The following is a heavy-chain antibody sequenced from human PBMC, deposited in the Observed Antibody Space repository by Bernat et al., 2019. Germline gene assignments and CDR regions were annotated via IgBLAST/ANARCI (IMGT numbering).Heavy chain of an antibody. J-gene: IGHJ4*02. CDR2: IGSTGRST. CDR3: ASIMVAAGLGS. Sequence: EVQLLESGGDLVQPGGSLRLSCEASGFTFSSYPMSWVRQAPGKGLEWVSSIGSTGRSTYYADSVKGRFTISRDNSKSTLYLQMNSLGAEDTAIYYCASIMVAAGLGSWGQGTLVAVSP. CDR1: GFTFSSYP. V-gene: IGHV3-23*01. D-gene: IGHD6-13*01.